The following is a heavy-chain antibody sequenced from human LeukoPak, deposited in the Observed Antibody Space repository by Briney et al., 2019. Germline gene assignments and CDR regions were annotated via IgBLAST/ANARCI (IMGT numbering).Heavy chain of an antibody. CDR3: ARDGYSGSDAL. CDR2: IYYSGST. CDR1: GGSISSYY. D-gene: IGHD5-12*01. Sequence: SETLSLTCTVSGGSISSYYWGWIRQPPGKGLEWIGYIYYSGSTKYNPSLKSRVTLSIDTSKNQFSLKLSSVTAADTAVYYCARDGYSGSDALWGQGILVTVSS. J-gene: IGHJ4*02. V-gene: IGHV4-59*01.